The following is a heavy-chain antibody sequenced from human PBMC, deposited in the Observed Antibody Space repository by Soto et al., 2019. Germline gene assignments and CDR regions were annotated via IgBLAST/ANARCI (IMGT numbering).Heavy chain of an antibody. D-gene: IGHD3-3*01. V-gene: IGHV1-3*01. CDR1: GYTFSTYV. Sequence: ASVKVSCKASGYTFSTYVMHWVRQAPGQRLEWMGWLNAGNDNTEYSQKLQGRVTITRDTSASTVYMELSSLSSEDTAVYYCARVGQNYYGMDVWGQGTTVTVSS. CDR3: ARVGQNYYGMDV. CDR2: LNAGNDNT. J-gene: IGHJ6*02.